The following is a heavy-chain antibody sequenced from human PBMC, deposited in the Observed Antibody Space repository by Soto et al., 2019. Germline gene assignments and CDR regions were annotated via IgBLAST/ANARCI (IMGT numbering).Heavy chain of an antibody. J-gene: IGHJ4*02. CDR1: GFSLSTSGVG. Sequence: QITLKESGPTLVKPTQTLTLTCTFSGFSLSTSGVGVGWIRQPPGKALEWLALIYWDDDKRYSPSLKSRLTITKDTSKHQVVLTMTNMDPVDTATYYCAPRRSSSWYNYFDYRGQGTLVTVSS. CDR2: IYWDDDK. D-gene: IGHD6-13*01. CDR3: APRRSSSWYNYFDY. V-gene: IGHV2-5*02.